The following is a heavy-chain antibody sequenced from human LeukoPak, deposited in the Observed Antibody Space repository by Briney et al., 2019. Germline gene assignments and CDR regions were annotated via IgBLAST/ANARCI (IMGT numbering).Heavy chain of an antibody. Sequence: SETLSLTCSVSGGSVMSYYWSWIRQPPGKGLEWLGYIYSNGSTNFHPSLKSRLTISVDTSKNQISLKLTSVTVAHTAVYYCARSGGVYTATILGYFFDYWGQGALVTVSS. CDR1: GGSVMSYY. CDR2: IYSNGST. CDR3: ARSGGVYTATILGYFFDY. J-gene: IGHJ4*02. V-gene: IGHV4-59*02. D-gene: IGHD5-18*01.